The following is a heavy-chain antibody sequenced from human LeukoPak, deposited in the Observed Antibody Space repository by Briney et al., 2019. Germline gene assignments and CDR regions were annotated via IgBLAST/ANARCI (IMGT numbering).Heavy chain of an antibody. CDR2: IYYSGST. CDR3: ATQWLPSGWFDP. D-gene: IGHD6-19*01. Sequence: SETLSLTCTVSGGSISSDYWSWIRQPPGKGLEWIGYIYYSGSTNYNPSLESRVTISVDTSKNQFSLKLSSVTAADTAVYYCATQWLPSGWFDPWGQGTLVTVSS. V-gene: IGHV4-59*01. J-gene: IGHJ5*02. CDR1: GGSISSDY.